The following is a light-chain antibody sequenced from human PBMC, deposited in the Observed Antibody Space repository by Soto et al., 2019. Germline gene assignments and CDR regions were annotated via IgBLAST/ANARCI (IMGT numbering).Light chain of an antibody. CDR2: GAS. V-gene: IGKV3-20*01. J-gene: IGKJ1*01. CDR1: QSVSSTF. Sequence: EIVLTQSTGSLSLSPGERATLSCRASQSVSSTFFAWYQQRPGQAPRLLMYGASSRATGIPDRFSGSGSGTHFTFTISRLEHEDFAVYCCQQFDSSVTFGQGTKVEIK. CDR3: QQFDSSVT.